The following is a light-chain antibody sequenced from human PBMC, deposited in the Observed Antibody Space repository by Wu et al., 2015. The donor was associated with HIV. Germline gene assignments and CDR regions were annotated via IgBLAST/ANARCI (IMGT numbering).Light chain of an antibody. CDR2: GAS. J-gene: IGKJ2*03. Sequence: EIVLTQSPGTLSLSPGERATLSCRASQSVSSSYLAWYQQKPGQAPRLLIYGASSRATDIPDRFSGRGSGTDFTLTISRLEPEDFAVYYCQQYDSSPPGYSFGQGTKLEIK. V-gene: IGKV3-20*01. CDR1: QSVSSSY. CDR3: QQYDSSPPGYS.